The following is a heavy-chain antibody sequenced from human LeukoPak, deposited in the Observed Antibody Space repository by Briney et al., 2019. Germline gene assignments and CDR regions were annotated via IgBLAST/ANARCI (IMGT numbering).Heavy chain of an antibody. CDR2: INYRGST. V-gene: IGHV4-39*07. Sequence: SETLSLTCFVSGGSISTSTYYWGWLRQPPGKGLEWIGSINYRGSTFYNPSLKSQVTISVDTSKNQFSLKLSSVTAADTAVYYCARAPYDFWSGYPYYFDYWGQGTLVTVSS. D-gene: IGHD3-3*01. CDR3: ARAPYDFWSGYPYYFDY. J-gene: IGHJ4*02. CDR1: GGSISTSTYY.